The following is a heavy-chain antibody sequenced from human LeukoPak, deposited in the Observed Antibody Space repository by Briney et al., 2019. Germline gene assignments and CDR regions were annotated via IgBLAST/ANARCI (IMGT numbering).Heavy chain of an antibody. CDR3: ARDYYGSGSHPSPNWFDP. Sequence: GGSLRLSCAASGFTFSSYSMNWVRQAPGKGLEWVSSISSSSSYIYYADSVKGRFTISRDNAKNSLYLQMNSLRAEDTAVYYCARDYYGSGSHPSPNWFDPWGQGTLVTVPS. D-gene: IGHD3-10*01. CDR2: ISSSSSYI. J-gene: IGHJ5*02. V-gene: IGHV3-21*01. CDR1: GFTFSSYS.